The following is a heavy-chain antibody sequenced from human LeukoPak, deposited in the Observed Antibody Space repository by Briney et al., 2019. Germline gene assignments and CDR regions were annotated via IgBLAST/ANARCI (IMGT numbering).Heavy chain of an antibody. CDR3: AKSLVRWAFDY. V-gene: IGHV3-23*01. D-gene: IGHD4-23*01. J-gene: IGHJ4*02. CDR2: ISGSGGST. Sequence: GGSLRLSCAASGFTFSSYAMSWVRQAPGKGLEWVSAISGSGGSTYYADSVKGRFTISRDNSKSTLYLQMNSLRAEDTALYFCAKSLVRWAFDYWGQGALVSVSS. CDR1: GFTFSSYA.